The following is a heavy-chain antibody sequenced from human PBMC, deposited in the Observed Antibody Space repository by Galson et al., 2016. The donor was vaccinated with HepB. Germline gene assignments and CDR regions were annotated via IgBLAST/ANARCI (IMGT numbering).Heavy chain of an antibody. CDR2: ISGSGDTI. D-gene: IGHD2-15*01. J-gene: IGHJ4*02. Sequence: SLRLSCAASGFPFSSYAMNWVRQRPGKGLEWVAVISGSGDTIFYADSVKGRFTISRDNSEKTLSLQMSSLRVEDTGVYYCAKGGVVVLIATPLSWGQGTRVTDSS. CDR3: AKGGVVVLIATPLS. V-gene: IGHV3-23*01. CDR1: GFPFSSYA.